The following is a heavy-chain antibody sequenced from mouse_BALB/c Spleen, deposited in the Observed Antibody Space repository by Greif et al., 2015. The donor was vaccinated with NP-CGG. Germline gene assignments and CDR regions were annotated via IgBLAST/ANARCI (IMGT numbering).Heavy chain of an antibody. Sequence: EVQVVESGGGLVQPGGSRKLSCAASGFTFSSFGMHWVRQAPEKGLEWVAYISSGSSTIYYADTVKGRFTISRDNPKNTLFRQMTSLRSEDTAMYYCAREEPGAMDYWGQGTSVTVSS. CDR3: AREEPGAMDY. CDR2: ISSGSSTI. CDR1: GFTFSSFG. J-gene: IGHJ4*01. V-gene: IGHV5-17*02.